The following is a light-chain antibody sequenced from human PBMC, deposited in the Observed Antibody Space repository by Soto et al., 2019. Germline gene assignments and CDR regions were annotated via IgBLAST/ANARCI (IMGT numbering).Light chain of an antibody. CDR3: CSYAGTSTHTV. CDR1: SSDVGSYKL. J-gene: IGLJ7*01. V-gene: IGLV2-23*02. CDR2: EVS. Sequence: QSVLTQPASVSGSPGQSITISCTGTSSDVGSYKLVSWYQQHPGKAPKLMISEVSKRPSGISDRFSGSKSGSTASLTISGLQAEHEADYYCCSYAGTSTHTVFGGGTQLTVL.